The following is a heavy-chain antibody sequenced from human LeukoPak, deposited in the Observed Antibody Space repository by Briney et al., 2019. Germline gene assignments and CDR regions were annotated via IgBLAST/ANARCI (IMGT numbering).Heavy chain of an antibody. J-gene: IGHJ4*02. CDR3: AKGGSGSYLLDY. D-gene: IGHD3-10*01. CDR1: GFTFSSYG. V-gene: IGHV3-23*01. CDR2: ISGSGGST. Sequence: GGSLRLSCAASGFTFSSYGMSWVRQAPGKGLEWVSAISGSGGSTYYADSVKGRFTISRDNSKNTLYLQMNSLRAEDTAIYYCAKGGSGSYLLDYWGQETLVTVSS.